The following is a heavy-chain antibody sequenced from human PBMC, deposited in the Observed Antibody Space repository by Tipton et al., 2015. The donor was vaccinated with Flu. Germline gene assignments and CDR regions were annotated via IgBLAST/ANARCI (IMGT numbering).Heavy chain of an antibody. V-gene: IGHV4-4*02. D-gene: IGHD3-10*01. CDR3: ARGAGDIWFGELFWFDP. CDR1: GGSISSSNW. Sequence: TLSLTCAVSGGSISSSNWWSWVRQPPGKGLEWIGEIYHSGSTNYNPSLKSRVTISVDKSKNQFSLKLSSVTAADTAVYYCARGAGDIWFGELFWFDPWGQGTLVTVSS. CDR2: IYHSGST. J-gene: IGHJ5*02.